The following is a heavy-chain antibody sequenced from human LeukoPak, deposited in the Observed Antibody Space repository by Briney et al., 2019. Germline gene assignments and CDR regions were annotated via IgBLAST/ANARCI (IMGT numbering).Heavy chain of an antibody. V-gene: IGHV4-4*07. CDR2: IYTSGST. J-gene: IGHJ6*02. D-gene: IGHD6-13*01. CDR1: GGSISSYY. Sequence: PSETLSLTCTVSGGSISSYYWSWIRQPAGKGLEWIGRIYTSGSTNYNPSLKSRVTMSVDTSKNQFSLKLSSVTAADTAVYYCARAAAAGDLHYYGMDVWGQGTTVTVSS. CDR3: ARAAAAGDLHYYGMDV.